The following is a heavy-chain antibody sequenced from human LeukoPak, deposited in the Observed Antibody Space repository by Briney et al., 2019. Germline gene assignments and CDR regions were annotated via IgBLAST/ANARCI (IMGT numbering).Heavy chain of an antibody. CDR2: IYNSGST. CDR3: ATLVGYCSAVSCNEF. Sequence: SETLSLTCNVSGGSINNYYWSWIRQPPGKGLEWIAYIYNSGSTSYNPSLKSRVTISVDTSKNQFSLRLNSVTAADTAVYYCATLVGYCSAVSCNEFWGQGTLVTVSS. CDR1: GGSINNYY. D-gene: IGHD2-15*01. J-gene: IGHJ4*02. V-gene: IGHV4-59*01.